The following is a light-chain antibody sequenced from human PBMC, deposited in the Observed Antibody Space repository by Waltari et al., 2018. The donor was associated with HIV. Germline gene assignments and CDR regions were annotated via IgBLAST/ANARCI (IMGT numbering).Light chain of an antibody. CDR1: SSNIGAGSD. CDR2: DNN. CDR3: QSYDSGLRL. J-gene: IGLJ3*02. Sequence: QSVLTQPHSVSGAPGQRVTISCTGSSSNIGAGSDVHWYQQLPGTAPKLLIYDNNNRPSGVPDRFSGSKSGTSPSLAITGLQAEDEADYYCQSYDSGLRLFGGGTKLTVL. V-gene: IGLV1-40*01.